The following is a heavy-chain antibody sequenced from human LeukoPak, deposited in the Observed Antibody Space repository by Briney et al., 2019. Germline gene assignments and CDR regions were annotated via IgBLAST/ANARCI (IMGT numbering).Heavy chain of an antibody. CDR1: GFTFSSYA. J-gene: IGHJ3*02. Sequence: PGGSLRLSCAASGFTFSSYAMHWVRQAPGKGLEWVAVISYDGSNKYYADSVKGRFTISRDNSKNTLYLQMNSLRAEDTAAYYCAREGEVSTGDAFDIWGQGTMVTVSS. V-gene: IGHV3-30-3*01. CDR3: AREGEVSTGDAFDI. D-gene: IGHD3-16*02. CDR2: ISYDGSNK.